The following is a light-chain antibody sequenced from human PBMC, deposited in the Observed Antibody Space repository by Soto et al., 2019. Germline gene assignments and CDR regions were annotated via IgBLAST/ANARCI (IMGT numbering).Light chain of an antibody. V-gene: IGLV1-40*01. CDR1: SSNIGAGYD. J-gene: IGLJ1*01. Sequence: SVLTQPPSVSGAPGQRVTISCTGSSSNIGAGYDVHWYQQLPGTAPKLLIYGNSNRPSGVPDRFPGSKSGTSASLAITGLQSEDEADYYCQFYDSSLSGVFGTGTKVSVL. CDR3: QFYDSSLSGV. CDR2: GNS.